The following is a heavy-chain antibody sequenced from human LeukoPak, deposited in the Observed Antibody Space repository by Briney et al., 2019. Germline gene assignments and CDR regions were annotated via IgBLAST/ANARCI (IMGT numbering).Heavy chain of an antibody. J-gene: IGHJ4*02. D-gene: IGHD3-3*01. CDR1: GFTFSSYA. V-gene: IGHV3-23*01. CDR2: ISGSGGST. CDR3: AKSEVSDFWSGYSYYFDY. Sequence: PGGSLRLSCAASGFTFSSYAMSWVRQAPGKGLEWVSAISGSGGSTYYADSVKGRFTISRDNSKNTLYLQMNSLRAEDTAVYYCAKSEVSDFWSGYSYYFDYWGQGTLVTVPS.